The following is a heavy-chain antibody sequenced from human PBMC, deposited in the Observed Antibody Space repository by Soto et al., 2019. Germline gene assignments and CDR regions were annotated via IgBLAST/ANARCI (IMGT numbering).Heavy chain of an antibody. J-gene: IGHJ3*02. CDR2: ISAGGRSI. D-gene: IGHD3-10*01. CDR3: ARSTPGNPFDI. V-gene: IGHV3-21*01. Sequence: EVQLVESGGGLVEPGGSLRLSCAASGFTFNSYTMNWVRQPPGKGLEWVSSISAGGRSIYYTDSLKGRSTVSRDNSKNSLYLPMNSLRVDDTAVYYCARSTPGNPFDIWGQGTMVTVSS. CDR1: GFTFNSYT.